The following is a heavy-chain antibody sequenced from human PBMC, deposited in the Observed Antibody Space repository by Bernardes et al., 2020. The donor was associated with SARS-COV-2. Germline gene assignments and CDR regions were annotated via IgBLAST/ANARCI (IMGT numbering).Heavy chain of an antibody. V-gene: IGHV1-2*02. Sequence: GFTVRDYYMSWIRKAPGKGLEWMGWINPSSGGTKYAQKFQGRVTMTRDTSTGTVYMDLTRLGSDDTAVYYCTGSSTTSHCNYWGQGTLVTVSS. J-gene: IGHJ4*02. CDR3: TGSSTTSHCNY. D-gene: IGHD1-26*01. CDR1: GFTVRDYY. CDR2: INPSSGGT.